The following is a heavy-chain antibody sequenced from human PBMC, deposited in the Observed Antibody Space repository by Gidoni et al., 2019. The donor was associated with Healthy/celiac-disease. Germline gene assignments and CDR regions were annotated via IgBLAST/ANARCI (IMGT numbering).Heavy chain of an antibody. J-gene: IGHJ4*02. CDR3: ARALLTGYSSS. CDR1: GYTFTGYY. D-gene: IGHD6-13*01. CDR2: INPNSGGT. V-gene: IGHV1-2*02. Sequence: QVQLVQSGAEVTKPGASVKVSCKASGYTFTGYYMHWVRQAPGQGLEWMGWINPNSGGTNYAQKCQGRVTMTRDTSISTAYMELSRLRSDDTAGYYCARALLTGYSSSWGQGTLVTVSS.